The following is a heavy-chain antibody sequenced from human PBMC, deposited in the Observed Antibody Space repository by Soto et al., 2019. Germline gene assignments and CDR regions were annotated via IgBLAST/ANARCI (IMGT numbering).Heavy chain of an antibody. CDR3: ARGRRSKTATAGTGWFDP. Sequence: QLQLQESGSGLLKPSQTLSLNCSVSGDSISSGGLSWNWLRQSPGRGLEWIGYIYYPGFTYYNPSLKSRVSMSLDTSENQVSLSLSSVTAADSAVYYCARGRRSKTATAGTGWFDPWGPGTLVTVSS. CDR1: GDSISSGGLS. D-gene: IGHD6-13*01. CDR2: IYYPGFT. V-gene: IGHV4-30-2*06. J-gene: IGHJ5*02.